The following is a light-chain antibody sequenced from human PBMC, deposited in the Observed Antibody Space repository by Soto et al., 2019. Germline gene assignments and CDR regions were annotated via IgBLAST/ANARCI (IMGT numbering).Light chain of an antibody. CDR3: QLYGSSPRT. CDR2: GAP. V-gene: IGKV3-20*01. CDR1: QTINSSS. Sequence: DIVLTQSPGTLSLSPGERATLSCRASQTINSSSLSWYQQRPGQAPRHLIYGAPRRATGIPDNFSGSGSGTDFTLTISRLAPEDCAVYYCQLYGSSPRTFGQGTTVE. J-gene: IGKJ1*01.